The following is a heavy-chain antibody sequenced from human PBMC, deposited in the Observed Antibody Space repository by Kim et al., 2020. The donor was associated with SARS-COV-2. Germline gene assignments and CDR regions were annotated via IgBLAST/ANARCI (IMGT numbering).Heavy chain of an antibody. V-gene: IGHV1-3*01. D-gene: IGHD2-21*01. CDR2: INAGNGNT. J-gene: IGHJ4*02. Sequence: ASVKVSCKASGYTFTSYAMHWVRQAPGQRLEWMGWINAGNGNTKYSQKFQGRVTITRDTSASTAYMELSSLRSEDTAVYYCARSPPPPDSFDYWGQGTLVTVSS. CDR1: GYTFTSYA. CDR3: ARSPPPPDSFDY.